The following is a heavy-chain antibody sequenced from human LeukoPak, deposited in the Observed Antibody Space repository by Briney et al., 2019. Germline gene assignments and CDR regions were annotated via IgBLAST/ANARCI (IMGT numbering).Heavy chain of an antibody. CDR1: GFTFSTYL. CDR2: INSDGSTA. CDR3: AKDTRKYQGTTFDY. Sequence: PGGSLRISCAASGFTFSTYLMPWGRQVPGKRLLLVSRINSDGSTADYADAVKGRFTISRDNSKNTLYLQMNSLRAEDTAVYYCAKDTRKYQGTTFDYWGQGTLVTVSS. J-gene: IGHJ4*02. V-gene: IGHV3-74*01. D-gene: IGHD2-2*01.